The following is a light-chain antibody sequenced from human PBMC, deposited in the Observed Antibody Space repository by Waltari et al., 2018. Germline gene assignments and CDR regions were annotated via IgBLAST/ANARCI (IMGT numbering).Light chain of an antibody. CDR2: DVT. J-gene: IGLJ2*01. CDR3: AAYTSTNTVI. CDR1: NRDIGYYHY. Sequence: QSALTQPASVSGSPGQSITLSCTGTNRDIGYYHYVSWYQQYPGKAPKLMIFDVTRWPSGVSHRFSGSKSGNTASLTISGLQAEDEADYFCAAYTSTNTVIFGGGTKVTVL. V-gene: IGLV2-14*01.